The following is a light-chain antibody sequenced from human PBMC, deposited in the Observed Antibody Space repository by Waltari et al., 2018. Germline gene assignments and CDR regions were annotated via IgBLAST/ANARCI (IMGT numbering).Light chain of an antibody. Sequence: DIQMTQSPSSLSAAVGESVTITCQASQDINNYLNWYQQNPRKAPKLLIYEATNLEKGVPSRFSGSGSGTDFTFTISSLQPEVMATYYCQQYDNLPAFGQGTKLEIK. CDR1: QDINNY. CDR2: EAT. V-gene: IGKV1-33*01. J-gene: IGKJ2*01. CDR3: QQYDNLPA.